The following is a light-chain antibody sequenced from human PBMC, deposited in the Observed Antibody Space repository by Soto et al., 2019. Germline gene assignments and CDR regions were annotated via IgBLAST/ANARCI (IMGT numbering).Light chain of an antibody. J-gene: IGKJ1*01. V-gene: IGKV1-5*01. CDR3: QQYNNWPPWT. CDR2: GAS. CDR1: QSISSW. Sequence: DIQMTQSPSTLSASVGDRVTITCRASQSISSWLAWYQQKPGKAPKLLIYGASTRATGIPARFSGSGSGTEFTLTISSLQSEDFAVYYCQQYNNWPPWTFGQGTKVDTK.